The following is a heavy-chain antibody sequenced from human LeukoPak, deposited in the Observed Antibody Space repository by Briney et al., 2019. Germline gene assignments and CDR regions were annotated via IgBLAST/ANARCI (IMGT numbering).Heavy chain of an antibody. J-gene: IGHJ3*02. CDR1: GFTFDDYT. CDR2: ISNSGDYI. D-gene: IGHD6-19*01. V-gene: IGHV3-21*01. CDR3: AREMYAGWYFAFDI. Sequence: PGGSLRLSCAASGFTFDDYTMNWVRQGPGKGLEWVASISNSGDYISYADSLKGRFTISRDNAKNSLFLQMSSLRAEDTTVYYCAREMYAGWYFAFDIWGQGTMVTVSS.